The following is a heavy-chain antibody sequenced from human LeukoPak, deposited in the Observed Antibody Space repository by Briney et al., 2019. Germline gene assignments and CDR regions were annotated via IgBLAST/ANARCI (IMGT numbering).Heavy chain of an antibody. D-gene: IGHD2-2*01. Sequence: SETLSLTCTVSGGSISSSNYYWGWIRQPPGKGLEWIGSFFYSGSTYQNPSLKSRVTISGDTSKNQSSLKLSSVTAADTAVYYCARQGDCRSTSCFDFDYWGQGTLVTVSS. CDR2: FFYSGST. CDR1: GGSISSSNYY. CDR3: ARQGDCRSTSCFDFDY. V-gene: IGHV4-39*01. J-gene: IGHJ4*02.